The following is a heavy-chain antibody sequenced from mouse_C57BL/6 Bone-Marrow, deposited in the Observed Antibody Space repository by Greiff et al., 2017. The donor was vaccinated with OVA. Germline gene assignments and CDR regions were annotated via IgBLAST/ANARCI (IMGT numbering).Heavy chain of an antibody. Sequence: VQLQQSGAELAKPGASVKLSCKASGYTFTSYWMHWVKQRPGQGLEWIGYINPSSGYTKYNQKFKDKATLTADKSYSTAYMQLSSLTYEDSAVYYCARYDYAYWGQGTTLTVSS. CDR1: GYTFTSYW. CDR2: INPSSGYT. V-gene: IGHV1-7*01. D-gene: IGHD2-4*01. CDR3: ARYDYAY. J-gene: IGHJ2*01.